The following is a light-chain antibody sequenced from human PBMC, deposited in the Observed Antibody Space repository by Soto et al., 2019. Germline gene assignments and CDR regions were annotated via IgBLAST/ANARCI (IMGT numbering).Light chain of an antibody. CDR2: DNN. V-gene: IGLV1-51*01. Sequence: QSVLTQPPSVSAAPGQKVTISCSGSSSNIGNNYVSWYQQLPGTAPKLLIYDNNKRPSGIPDRFSGSKSGTSATLGITGLQTGDEADYYCGTWDSSLSASCVFGGGTKLTVL. J-gene: IGLJ3*02. CDR3: GTWDSSLSASCV. CDR1: SSNIGNNY.